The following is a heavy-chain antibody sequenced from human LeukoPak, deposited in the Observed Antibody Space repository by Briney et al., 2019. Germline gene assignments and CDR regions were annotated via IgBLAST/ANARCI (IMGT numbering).Heavy chain of an antibody. CDR3: ARDGSSCAFDS. Sequence: ASVKVSCKPSGYTFTGYYIHWVRQAPGQGLEWIGWINPNGGGTNYAQKFQGRVTMTRDTSISAAYMELSRLKSDDTAVYYCARDGSSCAFDSWGQGTLVTVSS. V-gene: IGHV1-2*02. D-gene: IGHD2-15*01. CDR1: GYTFTGYY. J-gene: IGHJ4*02. CDR2: INPNGGGT.